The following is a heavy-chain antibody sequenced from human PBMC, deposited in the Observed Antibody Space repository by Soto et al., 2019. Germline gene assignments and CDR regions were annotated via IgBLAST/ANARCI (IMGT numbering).Heavy chain of an antibody. CDR3: ARESGSSKRFDY. J-gene: IGHJ4*02. CDR1: GYTFTIYY. D-gene: IGHD1-26*01. V-gene: IGHV1-46*01. Sequence: ASVKVSCKASGYTFTIYYIHWVRQAPGQGLEWMGIINPSGGSTSYAQKFQGRVTMTRDTSTSTVYMDLSSLTSEDTAVYYCARESGSSKRFDYWGQGTLVTVSS. CDR2: INPSGGST.